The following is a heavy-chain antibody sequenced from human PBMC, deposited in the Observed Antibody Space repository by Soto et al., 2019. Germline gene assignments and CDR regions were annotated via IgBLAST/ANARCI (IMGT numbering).Heavy chain of an antibody. D-gene: IGHD6-19*01. Sequence: SETLSLTCSVSGGSISGSYWSWIRQAPGKGLEWLGYVYYTGSTNYSPSLRSRVSISVDTSKNEFSLRLSSVTAADTAVYFCARSVAVPGAHIDYWGQGTQVTVSS. CDR2: VYYTGST. CDR1: GGSISGSY. CDR3: ARSVAVPGAHIDY. J-gene: IGHJ4*02. V-gene: IGHV4-59*01.